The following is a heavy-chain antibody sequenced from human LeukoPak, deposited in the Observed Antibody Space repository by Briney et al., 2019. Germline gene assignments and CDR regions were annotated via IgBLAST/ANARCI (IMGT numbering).Heavy chain of an antibody. Sequence: PSETLSLTCTVSGGSVSTYSWSWIRQPPGKGQEWIAYMDYSGTTNYNPSLRSRVTISIDTSKNQFSLRLSSVTAADTAVYYCVRDIRFIGATHYFDYWGQGTLGTVSS. J-gene: IGHJ4*02. CDR1: GGSVSTYS. CDR3: VRDIRFIGATHYFDY. CDR2: MDYSGTT. V-gene: IGHV4-59*02. D-gene: IGHD1-26*01.